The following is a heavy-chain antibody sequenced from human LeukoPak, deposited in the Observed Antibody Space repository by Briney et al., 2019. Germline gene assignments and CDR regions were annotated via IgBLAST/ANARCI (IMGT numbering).Heavy chain of an antibody. J-gene: IGHJ4*02. CDR3: ARELTMVRGAMGDYYFDY. CDR1: GFTFSSYA. D-gene: IGHD3-10*01. V-gene: IGHV1-69*01. CDR2: IIPIFGTA. Sequence: GGSLRLSCAASGFTFSSYAISWVRQAPGQGLEWMGGIIPIFGTANYAQKFQGRVTITADESTSTAYMELSSLRSEDTAVYYCARELTMVRGAMGDYYFDYWGQGTLVTVSS.